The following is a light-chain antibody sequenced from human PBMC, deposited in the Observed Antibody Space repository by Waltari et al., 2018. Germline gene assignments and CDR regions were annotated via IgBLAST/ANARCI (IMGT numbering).Light chain of an antibody. CDR1: TGHSSNV. J-gene: IGLJ3*02. CDR2: VNGDVSH. V-gene: IGLV4-69*01. Sequence: QLVLTQSPSASASLGASVKLTCTLSTGHSSNVIAWLQQRPEKGPRYLMKVNGDVSHTTGAGIPDRFSGSGSGAERYLTLSRLQSEDEADYYCQTGGHGTWVFGGGTKLTVL. CDR3: QTGGHGTWV.